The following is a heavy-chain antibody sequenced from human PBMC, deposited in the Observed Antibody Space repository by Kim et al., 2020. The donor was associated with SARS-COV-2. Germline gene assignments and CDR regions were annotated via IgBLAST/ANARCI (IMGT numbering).Heavy chain of an antibody. CDR1: GFTFSSYA. CDR3: AKSKNINYGSGNPDY. V-gene: IGHV3-23*01. D-gene: IGHD3-10*01. Sequence: GGSLRLSCAASGFTFSSYAMSWVRQAPGKGLEWVSAISGSGGSTYYADSVKGRFTISRDNSKNTLYLQRNSLRAEDTAVYYCAKSKNINYGSGNPDYWGQETLVTVSS. J-gene: IGHJ4*02. CDR2: ISGSGGST.